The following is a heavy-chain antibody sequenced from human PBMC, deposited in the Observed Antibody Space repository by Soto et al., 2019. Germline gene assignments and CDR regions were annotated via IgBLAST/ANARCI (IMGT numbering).Heavy chain of an antibody. CDR1: GYTFTGYY. CDR3: AREPKEDIVATASFDY. J-gene: IGHJ4*02. D-gene: IGHD5-12*01. CDR2: INSKSALT. Sequence: ASVKVSCKASGYTFTGYYLHWVRQPPGQGLEWMAWINSKSALTNHAQKSQRRATMTMDTSISTAYMEPSTLTSDVTAVYHCAREPKEDIVATASFDYWGQGTLVTVAS. V-gene: IGHV1-2*02.